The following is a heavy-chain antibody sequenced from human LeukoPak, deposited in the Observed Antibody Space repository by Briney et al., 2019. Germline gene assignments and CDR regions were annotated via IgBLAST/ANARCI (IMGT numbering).Heavy chain of an antibody. CDR2: INHSGST. CDR1: GGSFSGYY. CDR3: ARSPPRQIVPAAIKWFDP. Sequence: PSETLSLTCAVYGGSFSGYYWSWIRQPPGKGLEWIGEINHSGSTNYNPSLKSRVTISVDTSKNQFSLKLSSVTAADTAVYYCARSPPRQIVPAAIKWFDPWGQGTLVTVSS. D-gene: IGHD2-2*02. V-gene: IGHV4-34*01. J-gene: IGHJ5*02.